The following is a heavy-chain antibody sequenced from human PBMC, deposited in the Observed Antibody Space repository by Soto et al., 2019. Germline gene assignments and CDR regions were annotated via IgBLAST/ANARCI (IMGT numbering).Heavy chain of an antibody. Sequence: QVQLQESGPGLVKPSETLSLTCTVSGGSITSYYWSWIRQPPGKGLEWIGYIYYSGSTNYNPSLKSRVTISVDTSKNQFSLKLSSVTAADTAVYYCARVWGGAFDFWGHGTMVTVSS. D-gene: IGHD3-10*01. CDR1: GGSITSYY. V-gene: IGHV4-59*01. CDR3: ARVWGGAFDF. CDR2: IYYSGST. J-gene: IGHJ3*01.